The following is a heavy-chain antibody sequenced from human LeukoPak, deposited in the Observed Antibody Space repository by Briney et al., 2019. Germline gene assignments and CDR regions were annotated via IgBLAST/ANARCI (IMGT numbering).Heavy chain of an antibody. CDR1: GFTFSNYW. J-gene: IGHJ5*02. D-gene: IGHD2-21*02. CDR2: IKQDRSEK. Sequence: GGSLRLSCAASGFTFSNYWMSWVRQAPGRGLEWVANIKQDRSEKYYVDSVKGRFTISRDNAKNSLYLQMNSLRAEDTAVYYCARVPLPCCGGDCYWFDPWGQGTLVTVSS. CDR3: ARVPLPCCGGDCYWFDP. V-gene: IGHV3-7*01.